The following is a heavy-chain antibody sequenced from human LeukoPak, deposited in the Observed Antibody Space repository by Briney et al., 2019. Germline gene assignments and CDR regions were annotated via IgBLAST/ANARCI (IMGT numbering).Heavy chain of an antibody. Sequence: NTSETLSLTCTVSGYSISSGYYWGWIRQPPGKGLEWIGSIYTSGSTNYNPSLKSRVTISVDTSKNQFSLKLSSVTAADTAVYYCARTGYSGYDEFDYWGQGTLVSVSS. V-gene: IGHV4-38-2*02. CDR2: IYTSGST. D-gene: IGHD5-12*01. J-gene: IGHJ4*02. CDR3: ARTGYSGYDEFDY. CDR1: GYSISSGYY.